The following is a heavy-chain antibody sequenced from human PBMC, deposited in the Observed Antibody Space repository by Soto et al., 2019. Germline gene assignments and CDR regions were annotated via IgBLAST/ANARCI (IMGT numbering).Heavy chain of an antibody. CDR2: IYHSGST. V-gene: IGHV4-4*02. Sequence: ASETLSLTCAVSGGSISSSNWWSWVRQPPGKGLEWIGEIYHSGSTNYNPSLKSRVTISVDKSKNQFSLKLMSLSAADTAVYYCGRLEGLATISYYFDYWGQGALVTVSS. CDR3: GRLEGLATISYYFDY. D-gene: IGHD3-9*01. J-gene: IGHJ4*02. CDR1: GGSISSSNW.